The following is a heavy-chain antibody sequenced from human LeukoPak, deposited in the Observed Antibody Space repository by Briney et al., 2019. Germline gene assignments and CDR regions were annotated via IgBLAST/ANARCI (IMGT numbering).Heavy chain of an antibody. CDR3: TTVTHFNL. Sequence: GGSLRLSCATSGFSFYDAWLSWVRQAPGKGLEWVGRIKGTSAGGATDYAAPVKGRFTTSKDDSKSTLYLQMDSLNTEDTAVYYCTTVTHFNLGGQGTLVTVSS. CDR1: GFSFYDAW. V-gene: IGHV3-15*01. D-gene: IGHD3-3*02. J-gene: IGHJ1*01. CDR2: IKGTSAGGAT.